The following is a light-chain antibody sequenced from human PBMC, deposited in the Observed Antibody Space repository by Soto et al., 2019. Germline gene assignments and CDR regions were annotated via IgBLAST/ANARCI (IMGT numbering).Light chain of an antibody. V-gene: IGKV1-39*01. CDR2: SAS. J-gene: IGKJ3*01. CDR3: QQGYSSPLT. CDR1: QSISSY. Sequence: DIQMTQSPSSLSASVGDRVTITCRASQSISSYLSWYQQKPGKPPKLLIYSASSLQSGVPSRFSGSGSGTDFTLTISSLRPEDFATYYCQQGYSSPLTFGPGTKVDIK.